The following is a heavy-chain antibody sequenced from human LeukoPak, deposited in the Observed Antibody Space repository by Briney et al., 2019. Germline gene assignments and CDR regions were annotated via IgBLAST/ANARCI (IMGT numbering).Heavy chain of an antibody. CDR2: INHSGST. D-gene: IGHD6-13*01. CDR3: ARGNRAAAGTPEYFQH. Sequence: SETLSLTCAVYGGSFSGYYWSWIRQPPGKGLEWIGEINHSGSTNYNPSLKSRVTISVDTSKNQFSLKLSSVTAADTAVYYCARGNRAAAGTPEYFQHWGQGTLVTVSS. J-gene: IGHJ1*01. V-gene: IGHV4-34*01. CDR1: GGSFSGYY.